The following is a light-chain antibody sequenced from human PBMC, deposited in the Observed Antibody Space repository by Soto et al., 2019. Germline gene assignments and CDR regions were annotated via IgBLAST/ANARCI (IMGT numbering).Light chain of an antibody. CDR1: SSDVGGYNY. J-gene: IGLJ2*01. CDR3: SSYAGSNNVV. V-gene: IGLV2-8*01. Sequence: SVLTQPPSASGSPGQSVTISRTGTSSDVGGYNYVSWYQQHPGKAPKLMIYEVSKRPSGVPDRFSGSKSGNTASLTVSGLQAEDEADYYCSSYAGSNNVVFGGGTKVTVL. CDR2: EVS.